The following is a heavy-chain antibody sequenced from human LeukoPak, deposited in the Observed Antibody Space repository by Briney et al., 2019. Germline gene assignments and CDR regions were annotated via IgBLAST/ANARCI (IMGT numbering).Heavy chain of an antibody. D-gene: IGHD3-3*01. CDR1: GYTFTSYG. J-gene: IGHJ6*02. Sequence: GASVKVSCKASGYTFTSYGISWVRQAPGQGLEWMGWISAYNGNTNYAQKLQGRDTMTTDTSTSTAYMELRSLRSDDTAVYYCARYADFWSGYHYYYYGMDVWGQGTTVTVAS. V-gene: IGHV1-18*01. CDR3: ARYADFWSGYHYYYYGMDV. CDR2: ISAYNGNT.